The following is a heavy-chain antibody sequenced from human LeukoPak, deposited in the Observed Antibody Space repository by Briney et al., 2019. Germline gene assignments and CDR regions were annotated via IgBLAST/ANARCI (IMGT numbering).Heavy chain of an antibody. CDR1: GFTFSSYG. V-gene: IGHV3-30*18. CDR2: ISYDGSNK. Sequence: AGGSLRLSCAASGFTFSSYGMRWVRQAPGKGLEWVAVISYDGSNKYYADSVKGRFTISRDNSKNTLYLQMNSLRAEDTAVYYCAKMSTMLPYQTHFDYWGQGTLVTVSS. CDR3: AKMSTMLPYQTHFDY. D-gene: IGHD2-2*02. J-gene: IGHJ4*02.